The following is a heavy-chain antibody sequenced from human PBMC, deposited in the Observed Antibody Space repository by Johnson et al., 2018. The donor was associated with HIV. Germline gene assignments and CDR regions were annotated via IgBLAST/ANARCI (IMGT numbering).Heavy chain of an antibody. J-gene: IGHJ3*02. V-gene: IGHV3-23*01. D-gene: IGHD6-6*01. CDR3: ARDLSRGGIAARLGAFDI. Sequence: VLLLESGGGLVQPGGSLRLSCAASGFAFSSYAMTWVRQAPGKGLEWVSSISGSGGSTYYADSVKGQFPISRDNSKNTLYLQMNSLRAEDTAVYYCARDLSRGGIAARLGAFDIWGQGTMVTVSS. CDR1: GFAFSSYA. CDR2: ISGSGGST.